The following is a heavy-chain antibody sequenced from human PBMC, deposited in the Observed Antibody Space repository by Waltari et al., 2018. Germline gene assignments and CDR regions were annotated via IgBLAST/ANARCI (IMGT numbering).Heavy chain of an antibody. D-gene: IGHD2-2*01. V-gene: IGHV3-30*07. CDR2: IIYDGSNT. CDR3: AKGRVPAAAIYYFDT. CDR1: GFTFSTYT. J-gene: IGHJ4*02. Sequence: QVQLVESGGGVVQPGRSLRLSCAASGFTFSTYTMHWVSQAPGKWLEWVALIIYDGSNTYYADSVKGRFTISRDNSKNTLYLQMNSLRVEDTAIYYCAKGRVPAAAIYYFDTWGQGTLVTVSS.